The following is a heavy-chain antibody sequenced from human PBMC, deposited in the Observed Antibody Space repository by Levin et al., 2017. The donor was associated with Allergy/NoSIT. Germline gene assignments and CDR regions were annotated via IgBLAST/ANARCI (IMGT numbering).Heavy chain of an antibody. CDR3: ARVRGGASTSTAFDY. J-gene: IGHJ4*02. V-gene: IGHV3-7*01. CDR2: LKQDGSEK. D-gene: IGHD2-2*01. CDR1: GFTFSSYW. Sequence: RGESLKISCAASGFTFSSYWMSWVRQAPGKGLEWVANLKQDGSEKYYVDSVKGRFTISRDNAENSLYLQMNSLRAEDTAVYYCARVRGGASTSTAFDYWGQGTLVTVSS.